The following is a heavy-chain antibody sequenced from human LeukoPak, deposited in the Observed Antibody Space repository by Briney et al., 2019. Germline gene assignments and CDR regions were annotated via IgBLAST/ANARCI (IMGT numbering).Heavy chain of an antibody. D-gene: IGHD3-22*01. J-gene: IGHJ4*02. CDR2: ISAYNGNT. CDR3: ARDLFALRGYYDSSGPQGY. Sequence: ASVKVSCKASGYTFTSYGISWVRQAPGPGLEWMGWISAYNGNTNYAQKLQGRVTMTTDTSTSTAYMELRSLRSDDTAVYYCARDLFALRGYYDSSGPQGYWGQGTLVTVSS. CDR1: GYTFTSYG. V-gene: IGHV1-18*01.